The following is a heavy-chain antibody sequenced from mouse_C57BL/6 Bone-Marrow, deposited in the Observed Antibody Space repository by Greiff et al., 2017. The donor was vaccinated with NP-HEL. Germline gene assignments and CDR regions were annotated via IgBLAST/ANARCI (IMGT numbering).Heavy chain of an antibody. CDR1: GFSLTSYG. J-gene: IGHJ4*01. D-gene: IGHD4-1*01. CDR3: AKNSWDGGAMDY. Sequence: QVTLKESGPGLVQPSQSLSITCTVSGFSLTSYGVHWVRQSPGKGLEWLGVIWSGGSTDYNAAFMSRLSITKDNSKSQVFFKMNSLQADDTAIYYCAKNSWDGGAMDYWGQGTSVTFSS. CDR2: IWSGGST. V-gene: IGHV2-5*01.